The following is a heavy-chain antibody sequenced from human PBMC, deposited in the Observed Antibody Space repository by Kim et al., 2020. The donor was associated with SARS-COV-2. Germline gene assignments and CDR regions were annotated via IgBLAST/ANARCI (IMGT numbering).Heavy chain of an antibody. CDR3: PHILPHDGAALDF. Sequence: SGPTLVRPTQTLTLTCSFSGFSLTTSGEAVGWIRQPPGKALEWLALIYCDDDKRYSPFLKTRLTVTKYTSKNQLVLKMTDMDPVDTATYFCPHILPHDGAALDFWGPGTQVTVSS. J-gene: IGHJ4*02. V-gene: IGHV2-5*02. D-gene: IGHD2-8*01. CDR1: GFSLTTSGEA. CDR2: IYCDDDK.